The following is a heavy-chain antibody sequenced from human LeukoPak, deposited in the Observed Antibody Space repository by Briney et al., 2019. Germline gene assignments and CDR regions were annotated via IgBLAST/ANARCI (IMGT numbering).Heavy chain of an antibody. CDR3: ARGGPAYYYGMDV. V-gene: IGHV1-2*06. CDR2: INPNSGGT. CDR1: GYTFTGYY. J-gene: IGHJ6*02. Sequence: GASVKVSCKASGYTFTGYYMHWVRQAPGQGLEWMGRINPNSGGTNYAQKLQGRVTMTTDTSTSTAYMELRSLRSDDTAVYYCARGGPAYYYGMDVWGQGTTVTVSS.